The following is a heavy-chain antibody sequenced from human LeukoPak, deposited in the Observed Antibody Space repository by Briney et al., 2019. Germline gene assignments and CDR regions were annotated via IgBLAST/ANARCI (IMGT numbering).Heavy chain of an antibody. V-gene: IGHV1-8*02. D-gene: IGHD3-22*01. CDR2: MNPNSGNT. J-gene: IGHJ5*02. CDR1: GGTFSSYA. Sequence: LRASVKVSCKASGGTFSSYAISWVRQAPGQGLEWMGWMNPNSGNTGYAQKFQGRVTMTRNTSISTAYMELSGLRSEDTAVYYCARDLFHNYYDSSGSHGDAWGQGTLVTVSS. CDR3: ARDLFHNYYDSSGSHGDA.